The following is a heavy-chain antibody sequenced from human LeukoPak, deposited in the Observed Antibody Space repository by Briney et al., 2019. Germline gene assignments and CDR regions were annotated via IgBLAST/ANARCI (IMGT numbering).Heavy chain of an antibody. D-gene: IGHD2-8*02. CDR3: ARGSVPVVAMNAFHI. J-gene: IGHJ3*02. CDR2: ISYDGSNK. Sequence: PGRSLRLSCAASGFTFSSYAMHWVRQAPGKGLEWVAVISYDGSNKYYADSVKGRFTISRDNSKNTLSLQMNSLRAEDTAVYYCARGSVPVVAMNAFHIWGQGTMVTVSS. CDR1: GFTFSSYA. V-gene: IGHV3-30*04.